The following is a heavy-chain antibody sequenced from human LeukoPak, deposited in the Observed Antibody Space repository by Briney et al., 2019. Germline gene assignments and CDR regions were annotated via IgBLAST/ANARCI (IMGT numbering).Heavy chain of an antibody. V-gene: IGHV3-23*01. J-gene: IGHJ2*01. CDR3: AKGGGDYPYWYFDL. Sequence: GGSLRLSCAASGFTFSSYAMSWVRQAPGTGLEWVSAISGSDGRTWYADSVKGRFTISRDNSKNTLYLQMNSLRAEDTAVYYCAKGGGDYPYWYFDLWGRGTLVTVSA. CDR1: GFTFSSYA. CDR2: ISGSDGRT. D-gene: IGHD4-17*01.